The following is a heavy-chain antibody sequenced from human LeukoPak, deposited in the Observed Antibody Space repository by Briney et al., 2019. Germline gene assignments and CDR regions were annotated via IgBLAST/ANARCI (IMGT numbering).Heavy chain of an antibody. V-gene: IGHV1-46*03. D-gene: IGHD2-8*01. CDR3: ARDYCTNGVFYDY. CDR2: INPSGGST. Sequence: ASVKVSCKASGYTFTSYYMHWVRQAPGQGLEWMGIINPSGGSTNYAQKFQGRVTMTRDTSTSTVYMELSSLRSEDTAMYCCARDYCTNGVFYDYWGQGTPVTLSS. CDR1: GYTFTSYY. J-gene: IGHJ4*02.